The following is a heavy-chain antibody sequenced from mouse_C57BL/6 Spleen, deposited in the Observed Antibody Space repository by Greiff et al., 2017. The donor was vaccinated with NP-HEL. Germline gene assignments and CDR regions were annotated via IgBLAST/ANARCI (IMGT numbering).Heavy chain of an antibody. Sequence: EVQLQQSGPELVKPGASVKISCKASGYTFTDYYMNWVKQSHGKSLEWIGDINPNNGGTSYNQKFKGKATLTVDKSSSTAYMELRSLTSEDSAVYYCARRGGRGYAMDYWGQGTSVTVSS. CDR2: INPNNGGT. J-gene: IGHJ4*01. CDR3: ARRGGRGYAMDY. CDR1: GYTFTDYY. V-gene: IGHV1-26*01. D-gene: IGHD3-3*01.